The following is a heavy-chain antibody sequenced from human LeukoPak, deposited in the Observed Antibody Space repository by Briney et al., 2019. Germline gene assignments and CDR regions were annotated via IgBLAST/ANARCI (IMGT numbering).Heavy chain of an antibody. V-gene: IGHV1-69*05. J-gene: IGHJ3*02. Sequence: SVKVSCNSSGYTFTGYYMHWVRQAPGQGLEWMGRIIPIFGTANYAQKFQGRVTITTDESTSTAYMELSSLRSEDTAVYYCARLGGDSTNAFDIWGQGTMVTVSS. CDR1: GYTFTGYY. CDR2: IIPIFGTA. D-gene: IGHD3-16*01. CDR3: ARLGGDSTNAFDI.